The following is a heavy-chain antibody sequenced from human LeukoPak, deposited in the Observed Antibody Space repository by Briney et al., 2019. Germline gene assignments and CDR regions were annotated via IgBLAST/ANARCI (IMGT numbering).Heavy chain of an antibody. Sequence: SETLSLTCSVSGGSISSTTYYWGWIRQPPGKGLEWIGSIYYSGSTWYNPSLKSRVTVSADTSKNQFSLKLTSVTAADTAVYYCARDRACSNGVCSYFDYWGQGTVVTVSS. CDR1: GGSISSTTYY. V-gene: IGHV4-39*01. D-gene: IGHD2-8*01. CDR2: IYYSGST. J-gene: IGHJ4*02. CDR3: ARDRACSNGVCSYFDY.